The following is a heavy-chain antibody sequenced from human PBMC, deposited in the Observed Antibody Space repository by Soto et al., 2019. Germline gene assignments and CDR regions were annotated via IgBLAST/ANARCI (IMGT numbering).Heavy chain of an antibody. Sequence: QVQLVESGGGVVQPGRSLRLSCAASGFTFSSYAMHWVRQAPGKGLEWVAVISYDGSNKYYADSVKGRFTISRDNSKNTLYLQMNSLRAEDTAVYYCSTDFDYWGQGTLVNVSS. CDR3: STDFDY. CDR2: ISYDGSNK. D-gene: IGHD4-17*01. V-gene: IGHV3-30-3*01. CDR1: GFTFSSYA. J-gene: IGHJ4*02.